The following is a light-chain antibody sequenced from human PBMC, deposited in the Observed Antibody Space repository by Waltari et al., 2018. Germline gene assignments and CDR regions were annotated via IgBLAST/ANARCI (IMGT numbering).Light chain of an antibody. Sequence: QSALTQPASVSGSPGQSITISCTGTSSDVGGYHYFSWYQQHPGKAPKLMIYDVSKRPSGLSHRVSGSKSGNPASLTISGLQAEDEADYYCSSYTSSNTLVFGGGTNLIVL. V-gene: IGLV2-14*01. CDR2: DVS. J-gene: IGLJ3*02. CDR3: SSYTSSNTLV. CDR1: SSDVGGYHY.